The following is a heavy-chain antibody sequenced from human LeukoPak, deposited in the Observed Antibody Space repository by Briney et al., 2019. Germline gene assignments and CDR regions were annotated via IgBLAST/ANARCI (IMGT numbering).Heavy chain of an antibody. V-gene: IGHV3-21*01. J-gene: IGHJ4*02. Sequence: PGGSLRLSCAASGFTFSSYSMNWVRQAPGKGLEWVSSISSSSSYIYYADSVKGRFTISRDNAKNSLYLQMNSLRAEDTAVYHCASRLLWFGEFRSNPIDYWGQGTLVTVSS. CDR1: GFTFSSYS. CDR3: ASRLLWFGEFRSNPIDY. D-gene: IGHD3-10*01. CDR2: ISSSSSYI.